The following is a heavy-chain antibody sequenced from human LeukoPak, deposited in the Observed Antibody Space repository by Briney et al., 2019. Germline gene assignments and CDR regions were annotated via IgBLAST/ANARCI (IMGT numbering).Heavy chain of an antibody. Sequence: GASVKVSCKASGYTFTDYYIHWVRQAPGQGLEWMGWINPNSGGTNCAQNFQGRVTMTRDTYITTAYMDLSRLRLDDTAVYYCAVGRRTDFDYWGQGTLVTVSS. V-gene: IGHV1-2*02. J-gene: IGHJ4*02. D-gene: IGHD1-26*01. CDR3: AVGRRTDFDY. CDR1: GYTFTDYY. CDR2: INPNSGGT.